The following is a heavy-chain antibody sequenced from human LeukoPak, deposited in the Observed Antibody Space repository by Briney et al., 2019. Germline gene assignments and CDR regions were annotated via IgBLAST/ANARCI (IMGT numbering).Heavy chain of an antibody. V-gene: IGHV1-69*04. CDR3: ASLVSRFLETPYYYYGMDV. J-gene: IGHJ6*02. D-gene: IGHD3-3*01. CDR2: IILIFGIA. CDR1: GDTFSSFA. Sequence: ASVKVSCKASGDTFSSFAISWVRQAPGQGLEWMGRIILIFGIANYAQKFQGRVTITPDKSTSTAYMELSSLRSEDTAVYYCASLVSRFLETPYYYYGMDVWGQGSTVTVSS.